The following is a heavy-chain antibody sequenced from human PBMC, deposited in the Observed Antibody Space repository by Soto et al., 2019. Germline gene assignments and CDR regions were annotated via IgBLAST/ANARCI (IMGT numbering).Heavy chain of an antibody. V-gene: IGHV1-69*13. CDR2: IIPIFGTA. D-gene: IGHD2-21*01. J-gene: IGHJ4*02. Sequence: ASVKVSCKASGGTFSSYAISWVRQAPGQGLEWMGGIIPIFGTANYAQKFQGRVTITADESTSTAYIELSSLRSEDTAVYYCSVQDCGGNWPYCDYWGQGTLVTVSS. CDR3: SVQDCGGNWPYCDY. CDR1: GGTFSSYA.